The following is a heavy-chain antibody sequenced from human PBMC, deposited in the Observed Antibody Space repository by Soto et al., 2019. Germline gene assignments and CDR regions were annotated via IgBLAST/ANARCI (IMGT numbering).Heavy chain of an antibody. V-gene: IGHV3-30-3*01. Sequence: SLRLSCAASGFTFSSYAMHWVRQAPGKGLEWVAVISYDGSNKYYADSVKGRFTISRDNSKNTLYLQMNSLRAEDTAVYYCARDSWGPLGELSYFDYWGQGTLVTVSS. J-gene: IGHJ4*02. CDR1: GFTFSSYA. CDR3: ARDSWGPLGELSYFDY. D-gene: IGHD3-16*02. CDR2: ISYDGSNK.